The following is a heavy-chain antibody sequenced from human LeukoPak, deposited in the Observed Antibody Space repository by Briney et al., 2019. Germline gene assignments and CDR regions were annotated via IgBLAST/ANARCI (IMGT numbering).Heavy chain of an antibody. Sequence: AGGSLRLSCAASGFTFSSYAMSWVRQAPGKGLEWGSAISGSDDNTYYADSVKGRFTISRDNSKNTLYLQTNSLRAEDTAVYYCAKDSTTSTVTTFDYWGQGTLVTVSS. CDR3: AKDSTTSTVTTFDY. CDR1: GFTFSSYA. D-gene: IGHD4-17*01. V-gene: IGHV3-23*01. J-gene: IGHJ4*02. CDR2: ISGSDDNT.